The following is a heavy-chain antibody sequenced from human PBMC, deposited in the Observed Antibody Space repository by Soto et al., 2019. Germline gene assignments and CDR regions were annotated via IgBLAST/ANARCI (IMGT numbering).Heavy chain of an antibody. Sequence: ASVKVSCKASGYTFTRYTMNWVRQAPGQRLEWMGWINPDNGNTKSSQKFQDRVIITRDTSASTAYMDLSSLRSEDTAVYYCARGIATGQLDTWGQGTMVTVSP. CDR1: GYTFTRYT. V-gene: IGHV1-3*01. CDR3: ARGIATGQLDT. CDR2: INPDNGNT. J-gene: IGHJ5*02. D-gene: IGHD2-15*01.